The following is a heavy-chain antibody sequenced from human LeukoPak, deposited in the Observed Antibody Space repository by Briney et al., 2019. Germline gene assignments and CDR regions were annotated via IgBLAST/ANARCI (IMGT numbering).Heavy chain of an antibody. Sequence: PSETLSLTCTVSGVSISSSNTYWGWIRQPPGRGLEWIGSIYYTGNTYYNASLKSRVTISIDTSKNQISLRLTSVTATDTAMYFCARQTGSGLFTLPGGQGTLVTVSS. CDR2: IYYTGNT. CDR1: GVSISSSNTY. J-gene: IGHJ4*02. CDR3: ARQTGSGLFTLP. D-gene: IGHD3/OR15-3a*01. V-gene: IGHV4-39*01.